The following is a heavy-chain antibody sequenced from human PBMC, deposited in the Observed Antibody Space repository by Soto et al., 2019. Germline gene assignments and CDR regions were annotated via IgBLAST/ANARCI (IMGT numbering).Heavy chain of an antibody. CDR2: ITHTGTT. CDR3: ARVISSRDEYFDY. J-gene: IGHJ4*02. V-gene: IGHV4-4*02. Sequence: SETLSLTCSVSGDSISAAQCCSWVRPPPGKGQERIGEITHTGTTNYDPPLKSRVTISVHKPKNQFPLNLTCVTAADTAVYSCARVISSRDEYFDYGGQETVVTASS. CDR1: GDSISAAQC. D-gene: IGHD2-2*01.